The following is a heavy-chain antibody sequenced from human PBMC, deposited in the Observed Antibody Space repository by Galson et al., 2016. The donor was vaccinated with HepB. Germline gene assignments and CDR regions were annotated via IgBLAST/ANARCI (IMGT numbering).Heavy chain of an antibody. Sequence: QSGAEVKKPGESLKISCKGSGYTLPYYWIGWVRQMPGKGLEWMGMIYPGDSDTRYSPSFQGQVTISADQSINTAYLQWSSLKASDTAMYYCARTVSIAAAGGADYWGQGTLVTVSS. D-gene: IGHD6-13*01. CDR2: IYPGDSDT. CDR1: GYTLPYYW. V-gene: IGHV5-51*01. J-gene: IGHJ4*02. CDR3: ARTVSIAAAGGADY.